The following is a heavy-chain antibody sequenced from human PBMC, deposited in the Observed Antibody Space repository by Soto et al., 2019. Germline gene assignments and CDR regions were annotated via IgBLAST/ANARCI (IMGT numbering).Heavy chain of an antibody. CDR1: GFTFTSSA. D-gene: IGHD1-26*01. V-gene: IGHV1-58*01. CDR3: AAGIVGAKRVYWYFDL. CDR2: IVVGSGNT. J-gene: IGHJ2*01. Sequence: SVKVSCKASGFTFTSSAVQWVRQARGQRLEWIGWIVVGSGNTNYAQKFQERVTITRDMSTSTAYMELSSLRSEDTAVYYCAAGIVGAKRVYWYFDLWGRGTPVTVSS.